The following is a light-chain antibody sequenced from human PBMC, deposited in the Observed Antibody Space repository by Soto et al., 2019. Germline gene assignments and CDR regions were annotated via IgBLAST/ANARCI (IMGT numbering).Light chain of an antibody. Sequence: QSALTQPRSVSGSPGQSVTISCTGTSSDVGGYNYVSWYQQHPGKAPKVMIYYVSERPSGVPDRFSGSKSGNTASLTISGLQAEDEADYSCCSYAGSPRYVLGTGTKVTVL. J-gene: IGLJ1*01. V-gene: IGLV2-11*01. CDR3: CSYAGSPRYV. CDR1: SSDVGGYNY. CDR2: YVS.